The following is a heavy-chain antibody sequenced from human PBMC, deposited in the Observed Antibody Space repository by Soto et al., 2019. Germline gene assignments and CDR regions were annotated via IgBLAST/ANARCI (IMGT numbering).Heavy chain of an antibody. CDR1: GFTFSNYA. Sequence: VQLLEPGGGLVQPGGSLRLSCAASGFTFSNYAMSWVRQAPGKALEWVSSINIVGGNTNYADSVRGRFTMSRDDSKNTVFLQMNSLRAEATAIYYCTKNYYLDSWGQGTLVTVSS. J-gene: IGHJ4*02. V-gene: IGHV3-23*01. CDR3: TKNYYLDS. CDR2: INIVGGNT.